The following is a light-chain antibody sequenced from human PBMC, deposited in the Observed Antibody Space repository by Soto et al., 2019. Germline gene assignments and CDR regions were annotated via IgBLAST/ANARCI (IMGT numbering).Light chain of an antibody. J-gene: IGKJ1*01. CDR1: QSVSSSS. Sequence: EVVLTQSPGTLSLSPGERAILSCRASQSVSSSSLAWYQQKPGQAPRLLMYGVSSRATGIPDRFRGSGSGTDFTLTINRLEPEDFAVYYCQQYGNSPRTFGQGTRVEVK. V-gene: IGKV3-20*01. CDR3: QQYGNSPRT. CDR2: GVS.